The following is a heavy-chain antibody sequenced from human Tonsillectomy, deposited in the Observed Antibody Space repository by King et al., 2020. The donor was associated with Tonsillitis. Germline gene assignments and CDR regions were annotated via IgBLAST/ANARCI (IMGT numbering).Heavy chain of an antibody. D-gene: IGHD3-3*01. CDR3: TSATDFWSGYQFDY. Sequence: QLVQSGGGLVQPGRSLRLSCTASRFTFGDYAMSWFRQAPGKGLEWVGFIRSKAYGGTTEYAASVKGRFTISRDDSKSIAYLQMNSLKTEDTAVYYCTSATDFWSGYQFDYWGQGTLVTVSS. V-gene: IGHV3-49*03. CDR2: IRSKAYGGTT. J-gene: IGHJ4*02. CDR1: RFTFGDYA.